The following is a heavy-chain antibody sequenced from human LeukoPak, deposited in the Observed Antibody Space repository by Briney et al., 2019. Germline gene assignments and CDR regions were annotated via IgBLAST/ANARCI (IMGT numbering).Heavy chain of an antibody. Sequence: PGGSLRLSCAASGFTFSSYAMSWVRQAPGKGLEWVSTISGSGGSTFYADSVKGRFTISRDNSKNTLYLQMNSLRAEDTAVYSCAKDIQLRYFDYWGQGTLVTVSS. CDR1: GFTFSSYA. CDR2: ISGSGGST. CDR3: AKDIQLRYFDY. V-gene: IGHV3-23*01. D-gene: IGHD5-18*01. J-gene: IGHJ4*02.